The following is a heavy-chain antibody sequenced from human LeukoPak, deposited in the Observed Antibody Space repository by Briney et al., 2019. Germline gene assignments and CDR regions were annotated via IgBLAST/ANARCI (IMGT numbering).Heavy chain of an antibody. CDR1: GGSIRSSYYY. D-gene: IGHD2-2*01. Sequence: SETLSLTCTVSGGSIRSSYYYWGWIRQPPGKGLEWIGEINHSGSTNYNPSLKSRVTISVDTSKNQFSLKLSSVTAADTAVYYCARGPDVVVPAAMFQPYYYYGMDVWGQGTTVTVSS. V-gene: IGHV4-39*07. J-gene: IGHJ6*02. CDR2: INHSGST. CDR3: ARGPDVVVPAAMFQPYYYYGMDV.